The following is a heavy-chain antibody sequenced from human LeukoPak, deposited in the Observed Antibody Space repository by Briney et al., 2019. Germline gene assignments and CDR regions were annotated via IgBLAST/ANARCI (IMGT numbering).Heavy chain of an antibody. V-gene: IGHV3-7*01. CDR1: GFTFSSYW. Sequence: GGSLRLSCAASGFTFSSYWMSWVRQAPGKGLEWVANIKQDGSEKYYVDSVKGRFTISRDNAKNSLYLQMNSLRAEDTAVYYCARVGDDFWSGRRYFDYWGQGTLVTVSS. CDR3: ARVGDDFWSGRRYFDY. CDR2: IKQDGSEK. D-gene: IGHD3-3*01. J-gene: IGHJ4*02.